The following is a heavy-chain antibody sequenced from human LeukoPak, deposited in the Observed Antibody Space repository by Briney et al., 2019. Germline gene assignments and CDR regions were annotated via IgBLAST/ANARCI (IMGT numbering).Heavy chain of an antibody. D-gene: IGHD6-19*01. V-gene: IGHV1-18*01. CDR3: AREATGGWYSSYYFDY. Sequence: GASVKVFCKASGYTFTSYGISWVRQAPGQGLEWMGWISAYNGNTNYAQKLQGRVTMTTDTSTSTAYMELRSLRSDDTAVYYCAREATGGWYSSYYFDYWGQGTLVTVSS. CDR1: GYTFTSYG. J-gene: IGHJ4*02. CDR2: ISAYNGNT.